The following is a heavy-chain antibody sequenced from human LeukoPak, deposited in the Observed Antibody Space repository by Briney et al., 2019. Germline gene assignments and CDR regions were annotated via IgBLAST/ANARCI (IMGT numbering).Heavy chain of an antibody. V-gene: IGHV3-21*01. Sequence: GGSLRLSCAASGFTFSRYSMNWVRQAPGKGLEWVSSISGSSSYIYYADSVKGRYTISRHNAKNSLYLQMNSLRAEDTAVYYCARDGIVGANVAFDIWGQGTMVTVSS. CDR3: ARDGIVGANVAFDI. CDR1: GFTFSRYS. CDR2: ISGSSSYI. D-gene: IGHD1-26*01. J-gene: IGHJ3*02.